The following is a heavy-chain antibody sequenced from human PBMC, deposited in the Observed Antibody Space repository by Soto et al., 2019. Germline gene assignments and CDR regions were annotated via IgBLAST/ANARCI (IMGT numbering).Heavy chain of an antibody. CDR2: ISGSGGSS. D-gene: IGHD3-22*01. J-gene: IGHJ4*02. CDR3: AGRGEVEVTGFVY. V-gene: IGHV3-23*01. Sequence: PGGSLRLSCAASAFTFINYGMVWVRQAPGKGLEWVSSISGSGGSSNHADSVRGRITISRDNSKNTLFLQMNNLRAEDTAIYYCAGRGEVEVTGFVYWGQGTMVTVSS. CDR1: AFTFINYG.